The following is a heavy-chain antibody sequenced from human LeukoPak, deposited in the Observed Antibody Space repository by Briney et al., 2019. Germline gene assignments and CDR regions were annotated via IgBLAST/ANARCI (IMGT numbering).Heavy chain of an antibody. Sequence: GGSLRLSCAASGFTFRSYWMHWVRQAPGKGLVWVSRINTDGITTNYADSVKGRFTISRDNAKNSLYLQMNSLRDEDTAVYYCARVPKYYDFWSGYYGYFDYWGQGTLVTVSS. CDR2: INTDGITT. CDR3: ARVPKYYDFWSGYYGYFDY. D-gene: IGHD3-3*01. J-gene: IGHJ4*02. V-gene: IGHV3-74*01. CDR1: GFTFRSYW.